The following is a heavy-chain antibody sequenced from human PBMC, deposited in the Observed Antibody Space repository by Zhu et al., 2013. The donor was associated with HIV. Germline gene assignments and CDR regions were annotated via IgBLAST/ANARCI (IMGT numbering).Heavy chain of an antibody. CDR2: IVVGSGNT. CDR3: AAEASSSGYYYDY. Sequence: QMQLVQSGPEVKKPGTSVKVSCKASGFTFTSSAVQWVRQARGQRLEWIGWIVVGSGNTNYAQKFQERVTITRDMSTSTAYMELSSLRSEDTAVYYCAAEASSSGYYYDYWGQGTLVTVSS. V-gene: IGHV1-58*01. D-gene: IGHD3-22*01. J-gene: IGHJ4*02. CDR1: GFTFTSSA.